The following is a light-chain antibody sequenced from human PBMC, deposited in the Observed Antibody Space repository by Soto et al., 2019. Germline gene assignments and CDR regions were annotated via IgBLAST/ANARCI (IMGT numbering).Light chain of an antibody. CDR2: GAS. J-gene: IGKJ1*01. Sequence: EMVLTQSPGTLSLSPGERATLSCRASQSVSSSYLAWYQQKPGQAPRLLIYGASSRATGIPDRFSGSGSGTDLTLTISRLEPEDIAVYYYQQYGRWWTFGQGTKVEIK. CDR1: QSVSSSY. CDR3: QQYGRWWT. V-gene: IGKV3-20*01.